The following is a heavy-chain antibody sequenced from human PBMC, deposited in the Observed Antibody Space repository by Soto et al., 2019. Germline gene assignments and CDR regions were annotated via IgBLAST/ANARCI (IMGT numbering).Heavy chain of an antibody. J-gene: IGHJ4*02. CDR2: MIDMLGIT. CDR1: GGSSSRHT. D-gene: IGHD1-26*01. CDR3: ARDAAVGLFDY. V-gene: IGHV1-69*04. Sequence: GASVKVSCKASGGSSSRHTINWVRQAPGQGLEWIGSMIDMLGITNYAQKFQGRVTITTDTSTSTAYMELSGLRSDDTAVYYCARDAAVGLFDYWGQGTLVTVSS.